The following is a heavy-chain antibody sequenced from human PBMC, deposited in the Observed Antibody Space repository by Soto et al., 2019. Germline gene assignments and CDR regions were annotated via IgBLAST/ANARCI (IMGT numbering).Heavy chain of an antibody. D-gene: IGHD1-7*01. CDR3: ARLPWNYAPNYYYYMDV. V-gene: IGHV3-21*01. Sequence: GGSLRLSCAASGFTFSSYSMNWVRQAPGKGLEWVSSISSSSSYIYYADSVKGRFTISRDNAKNSLYLQMNSLRAEDTAVYYCARLPWNYAPNYYYYMDVWGKGTTVTVSS. CDR1: GFTFSSYS. J-gene: IGHJ6*03. CDR2: ISSSSSYI.